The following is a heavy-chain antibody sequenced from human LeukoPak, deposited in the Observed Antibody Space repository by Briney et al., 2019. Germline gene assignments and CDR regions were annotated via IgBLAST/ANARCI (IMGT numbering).Heavy chain of an antibody. J-gene: IGHJ4*02. CDR1: GFTVSRNY. D-gene: IGHD1-26*01. Sequence: GGSLRLSCAASGFTVSRNYMSWVRQAPGKGLEWVSVIYNGGSTYYADSVKGRFTISRDNSKNTLYLQMNRLRAEDTAIYYCAKGAGSISTNYFFGLWGQGTLVTVSS. CDR2: IYNGGST. V-gene: IGHV3-66*01. CDR3: AKGAGSISTNYFFGL.